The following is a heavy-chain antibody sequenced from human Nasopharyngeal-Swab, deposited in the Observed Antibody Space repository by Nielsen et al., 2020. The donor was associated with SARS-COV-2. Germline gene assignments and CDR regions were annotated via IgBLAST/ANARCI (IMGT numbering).Heavy chain of an antibody. V-gene: IGHV3-33*01. D-gene: IGHD3-10*02. CDR1: GFTFSTYG. Sequence: GESLKISCAASGFTFSTYGMHWVRQAPGKGLEWVAVIWYDGTKKYYADSVKGRFTISRDNSKNTLYLQMNSLRAEDMAVYYCARVFEHVGVDYWGQGTLVTVSS. CDR2: IWYDGTKK. J-gene: IGHJ4*02. CDR3: ARVFEHVGVDY.